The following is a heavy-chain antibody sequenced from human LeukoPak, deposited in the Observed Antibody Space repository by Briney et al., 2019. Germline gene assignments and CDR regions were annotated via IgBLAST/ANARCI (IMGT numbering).Heavy chain of an antibody. V-gene: IGHV1-69*02. J-gene: IGHJ6*03. CDR3: ARGVVHGYYYYMDV. Sequence: PVASVKVSCKASGGTFSSYTISWVRRAPGQGLEWMGRIIPILGIANYAQKFQGRATITADKSTSTDYMELRSLRSEDTAVYYGARGVVHGYYYYMDVWGKGATVTVSS. CDR1: GGTFSSYT. D-gene: IGHD3-3*01. CDR2: IIPILGIA.